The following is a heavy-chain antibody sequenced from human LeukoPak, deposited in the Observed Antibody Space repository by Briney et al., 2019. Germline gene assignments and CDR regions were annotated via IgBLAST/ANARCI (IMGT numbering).Heavy chain of an antibody. CDR3: AKSVIRGGYFDY. V-gene: IGHV3-23*01. Sequence: GRSLRLSCAASGFTFSSYAMSWVRQAPGKGLEWVSAISGSGGSTYYADSVKGRFTISRDNSKNTLYLQMNSLRAEDTAVYYCAKSVIRGGYFDYWGQGTLVTVSS. D-gene: IGHD2-21*01. CDR2: ISGSGGST. CDR1: GFTFSSYA. J-gene: IGHJ4*02.